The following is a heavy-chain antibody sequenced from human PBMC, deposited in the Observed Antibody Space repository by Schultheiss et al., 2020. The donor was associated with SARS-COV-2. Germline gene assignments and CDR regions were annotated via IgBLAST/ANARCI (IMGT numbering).Heavy chain of an antibody. D-gene: IGHD1-1*01. CDR1: GGSISSYY. CDR2: IYTSGST. Sequence: SETLSLTCTVSGGSISSYYWSWIRQPAGKGLEWIGRIYTSGSTNYNPSLKSRVTISVDTSKNQLSLKLSSVTAADTAVYYCARDRGTTGTTPANWFDPWGQGTLVTVSS. V-gene: IGHV4-4*07. CDR3: ARDRGTTGTTPANWFDP. J-gene: IGHJ5*02.